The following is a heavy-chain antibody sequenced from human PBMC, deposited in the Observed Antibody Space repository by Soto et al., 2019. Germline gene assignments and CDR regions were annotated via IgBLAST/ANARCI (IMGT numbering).Heavy chain of an antibody. V-gene: IGHV4-4*02. J-gene: IGHJ4*01. Sequence: PSETLSLTCAVSGGSLDSSNWWTWIRQSPGKGLEWIGEIYHSETTNYNPSLKSRVTMSADKSKNQFSLSLSSVTAADTAVYYCARIRFGYIDYWGHGTLVTVSS. CDR3: ARIRFGYIDY. D-gene: IGHD3-16*01. CDR2: IYHSETT. CDR1: GGSLDSSNW.